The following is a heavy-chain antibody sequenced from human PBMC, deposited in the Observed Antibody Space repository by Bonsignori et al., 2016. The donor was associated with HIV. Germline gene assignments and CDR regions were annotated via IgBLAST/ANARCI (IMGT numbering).Heavy chain of an antibody. V-gene: IGHV4-38-2*02. J-gene: IGHJ6*03. D-gene: IGHD5-12*01. Sequence: WIRQPPREGAGVDWEYLSYGSTYYNPSLKSRVTISVDTSQEPSSPLKLSSVTAADTAVYYCARVAKDIVATITGYYYYYMDVWGKGTTVTVSS. CDR3: ARVAKDIVATITGYYYYYMDV. CDR2: LSYGST.